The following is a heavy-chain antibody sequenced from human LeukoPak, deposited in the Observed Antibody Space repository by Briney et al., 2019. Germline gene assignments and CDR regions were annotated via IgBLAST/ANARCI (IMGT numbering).Heavy chain of an antibody. Sequence: GGSLRLSCAASGFTVSSSYMSWVRQAPGKGLEWVSVIYSGGSTYYADSVKGRFTISRDNSKNILYLQMNSLRAEDMAVYYCVSHPRGYGIFHIWGQGTMLTVSS. V-gene: IGHV3-53*01. CDR3: VSHPRGYGIFHI. D-gene: IGHD5-12*01. CDR1: GFTVSSSY. J-gene: IGHJ3*02. CDR2: IYSGGST.